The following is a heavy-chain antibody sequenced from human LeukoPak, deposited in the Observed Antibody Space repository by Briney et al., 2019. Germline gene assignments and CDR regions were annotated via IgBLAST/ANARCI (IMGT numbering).Heavy chain of an antibody. CDR2: IYHSGST. J-gene: IGHJ5*02. V-gene: IGHV4-30-2*01. CDR3: ARDRVSSGWYNWFDP. Sequence: SQTLSLTCTVSGGSISSGGYYWSWIRQPPGKGLEWIGYIYHSGSTYYNPSLKSRVTISVDRSKNQFSLKLSSVTAADTAVYYCARDRVSSGWYNWFDPWGQGTLVTVSS. D-gene: IGHD6-19*01. CDR1: GGSISSGGYY.